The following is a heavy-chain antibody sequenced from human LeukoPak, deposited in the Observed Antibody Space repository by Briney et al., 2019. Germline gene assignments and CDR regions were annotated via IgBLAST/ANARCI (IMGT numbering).Heavy chain of an antibody. D-gene: IGHD2-15*01. V-gene: IGHV4-34*01. Sequence: SETLSLTCAVYSASLSGYYWSWIRQPPGKGLEWIGEINHSGSTNYNPSLKSRVTISVDTSMNHFSLRLSSVTAADTAVYYCARGRVAATSVTSYWGQETLVTVSS. CDR2: INHSGST. J-gene: IGHJ4*02. CDR1: SASLSGYY. CDR3: ARGRVAATSVTSY.